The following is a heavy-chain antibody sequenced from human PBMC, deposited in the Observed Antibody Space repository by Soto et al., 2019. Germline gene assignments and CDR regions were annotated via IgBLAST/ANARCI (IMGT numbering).Heavy chain of an antibody. CDR1: GFTFSSYW. Sequence: EVQLVESGGGLVQPGGSLRLSCAASGFTFSSYWMHWVRQAPGKGLVWVSRMNSDGSTTNYADSVKGRFTISRDNARDXXXLQMNSLXAXXXXXXXXVRDGYPAXXXXXXXWG. V-gene: IGHV3-74*01. J-gene: IGHJ1*01. D-gene: IGHD1-1*01. CDR2: MNSDGSTT. CDR3: VRDGYPAXXXXXXX.